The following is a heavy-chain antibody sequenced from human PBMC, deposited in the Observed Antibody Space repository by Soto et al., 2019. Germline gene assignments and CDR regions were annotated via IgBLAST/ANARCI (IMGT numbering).Heavy chain of an antibody. CDR2: ISSSGSTI. D-gene: IGHD2-21*02. V-gene: IGHV3-48*03. CDR1: GFTFSSYE. CDR3: ARDRVVTPHMDV. J-gene: IGHJ6*02. Sequence: GSLRLSCAAAGFTFSSYEMNWVRQAPGKGLEWVSYISSSGSTIYYADSVKGRFTISRDNAKNSLYLQMNSLRAEDTAVYYCARDRVVTPHMDVWGQGTTVTVSS.